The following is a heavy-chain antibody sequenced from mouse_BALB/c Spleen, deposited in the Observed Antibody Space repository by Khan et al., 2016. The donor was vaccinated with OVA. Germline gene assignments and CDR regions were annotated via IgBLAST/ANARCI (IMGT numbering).Heavy chain of an antibody. J-gene: IGHJ3*01. CDR2: VSTGGSYT. Sequence: EVELVESGGDLVKPGGSLKLSCAASGFTFSTYGMSWVRQTPDKRLEWVATVSTGGSYTYYPDSVKGRFTISRDNAKNTLYLQMNGLKSEDTAMFYCTRRAYYYDSEGFAYWGQGTLVTVSA. V-gene: IGHV5-6*01. D-gene: IGHD1-1*01. CDR3: TRRAYYYDSEGFAY. CDR1: GFTFSTYG.